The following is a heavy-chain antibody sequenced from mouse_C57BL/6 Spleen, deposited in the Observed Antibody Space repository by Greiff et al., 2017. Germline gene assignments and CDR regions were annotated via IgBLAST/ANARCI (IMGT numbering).Heavy chain of an antibody. CDR2: IYPGDGDT. Sequence: VKLVEPGAELVKPGASVKISCKASGYAFSSYWMNWVKQRPGKGLEWIGQIYPGDGDTNYNGKFKGKATLTADKSSSTAYMQLSSLTSEDSAVYFCARESDGLLAYWGQGTLVTVSA. D-gene: IGHD2-3*01. CDR3: ARESDGLLAY. CDR1: GYAFSSYW. V-gene: IGHV1-80*01. J-gene: IGHJ3*01.